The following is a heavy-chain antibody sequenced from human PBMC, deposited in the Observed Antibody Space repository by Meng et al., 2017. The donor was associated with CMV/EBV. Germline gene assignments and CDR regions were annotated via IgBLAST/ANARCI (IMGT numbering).Heavy chain of an antibody. V-gene: IGHV1-2*02. CDR2: TNPNSGDT. CDR3: ARDLLGSYLQYYYYGMDV. Sequence: ASVKVSCKASGYTFTGHYMHWVRQAPGQGREWMGWTNPNSGDTNYAQKFQGRVTMTRNMTISTAYMELSRLRSDDTAVYYCARDLLGSYLQYYYYGMDVWGQGTTVTVSS. CDR1: GYTFTGHY. J-gene: IGHJ6*02. D-gene: IGHD1-26*01.